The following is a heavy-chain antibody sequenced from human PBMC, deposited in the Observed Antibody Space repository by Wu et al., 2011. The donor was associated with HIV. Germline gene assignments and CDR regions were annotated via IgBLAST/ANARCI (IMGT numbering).Heavy chain of an antibody. D-gene: IGHD3-22*01. CDR3: ARTLRGYDSDVVVFDY. CDR1: GYTFTSYG. J-gene: IGHJ4*02. CDR2: IRTYNGNT. Sequence: QVQLVQSGAEVKKPVASVTVSCKASGYTFTSYGISWVRQAPGQGLEWMGWIRTYNGNTNYAQKLQGRVTMTTDTSTSTAYMELRSLGSDDTAVYYXARTLRGYDSDVVVFDYWGQGTLVT. V-gene: IGHV1-18*01.